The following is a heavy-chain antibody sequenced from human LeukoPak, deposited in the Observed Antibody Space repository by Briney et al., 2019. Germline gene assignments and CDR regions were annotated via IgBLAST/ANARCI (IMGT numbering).Heavy chain of an antibody. CDR3: AKDQRDGYNFALDY. V-gene: IGHV3-23*01. Sequence: GGSLRLSCAASGFTFSSYAMTWVRQPPGKGLEWVSTISGSGGRTYYADSVKDRFTISRDDSKNTLYLQMNSLRAEDTAVYYCAKDQRDGYNFALDYWGQGTLVTVSS. J-gene: IGHJ4*02. CDR2: ISGSGGRT. D-gene: IGHD5-24*01. CDR1: GFTFSSYA.